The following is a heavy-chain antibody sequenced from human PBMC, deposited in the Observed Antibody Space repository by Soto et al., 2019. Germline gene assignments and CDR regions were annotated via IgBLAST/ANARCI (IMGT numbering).Heavy chain of an antibody. CDR3: ARCTPYGDYDDY. V-gene: IGHV4-59*08. CDR2: IYYSGST. J-gene: IGHJ4*02. CDR1: GGSISSYY. Sequence: SETLSLTCTVSGGSISSYYWSWIRQPPGKGLEWIGYIYYSGSTNYNPSLKSRVTISVDTSKNQFSLKLSSVTAADTAVYYCARCTPYGDYDDYWGQGTLVTVSS. D-gene: IGHD4-17*01.